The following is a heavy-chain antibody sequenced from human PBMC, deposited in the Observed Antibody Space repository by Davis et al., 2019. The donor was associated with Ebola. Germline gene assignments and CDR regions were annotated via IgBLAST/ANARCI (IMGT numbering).Heavy chain of an antibody. CDR2: ISGSGGST. J-gene: IGHJ4*02. Sequence: GESLKISCATSGFTFSDYAMNWVRQAPGKGLEWVSGISGSGGSTDYADSVKGRFTISRDNAKSTLYLQMNSLTAEDTAVYYCVRTTYGAPEYWGQGTLVTVSS. CDR3: VRTTYGAPEY. V-gene: IGHV3-23*01. CDR1: GFTFSDYA. D-gene: IGHD1-7*01.